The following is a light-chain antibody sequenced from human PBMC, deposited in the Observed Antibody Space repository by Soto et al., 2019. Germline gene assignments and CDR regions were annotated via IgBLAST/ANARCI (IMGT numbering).Light chain of an antibody. V-gene: IGKV3D-15*01. Sequence: IVLTQSPATLSVSPGERASLSCGASQNVFSNLARYQQKPGQAPRLLIYGASTRATGVPARFSGSGSGTEFTLTISSLQSEDVAVYWCQQYNNWPLTFGPGTRLAI. CDR2: GAS. CDR3: QQYNNWPLT. J-gene: IGKJ5*01. CDR1: QNVFSN.